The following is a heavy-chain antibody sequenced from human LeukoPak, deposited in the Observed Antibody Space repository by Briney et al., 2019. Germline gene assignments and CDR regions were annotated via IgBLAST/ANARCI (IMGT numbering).Heavy chain of an antibody. V-gene: IGHV1-2*02. CDR2: INPNSAVT. CDR3: AIRCGTSSYYTCYFDY. D-gene: IGHD3-22*01. Sequence: ASVKVSCKASGYTFTDYYIHWVRQAPGQGLEWMGWINPNSAVTNYAQKFQSSRNMTSHTSISTAYMELSRLRSDDTAVYFCAIRCGTSSYYTCYFDYWGQGTLLTVSS. J-gene: IGHJ4*02. CDR1: GYTFTDYY.